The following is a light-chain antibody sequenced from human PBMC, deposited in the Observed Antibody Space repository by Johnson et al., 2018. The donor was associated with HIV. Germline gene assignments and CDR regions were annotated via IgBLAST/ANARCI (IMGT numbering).Light chain of an antibody. V-gene: IGLV1-51*01. J-gene: IGLJ1*01. Sequence: QSMLTQPPSVSAAPGQKVTISCSGSSSNIGNNYVSWFQQLPGTAPKLLIYDNNKRPSGIPDRFSGSKSGTSATLGITGLQTGDEADYYCGTWDFSLSARVFGTATKFTVL. CDR1: SSNIGNNY. CDR2: DNN. CDR3: GTWDFSLSARV.